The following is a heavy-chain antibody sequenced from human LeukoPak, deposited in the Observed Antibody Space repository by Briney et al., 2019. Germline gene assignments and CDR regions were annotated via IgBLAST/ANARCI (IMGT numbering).Heavy chain of an antibody. CDR2: IIPIFGTA. D-gene: IGHD5-12*01. CDR3: ARVDKRGYSGYGVY. J-gene: IGHJ4*02. CDR1: GYTFTNYY. Sequence: ASVKVSCKASGYTFTNYYMHWVRQAPGQGLEWMGGIIPIFGTANYAQKFQGRVTITADKSTSTAYMELSSLRSEDTAVYYCARVDKRGYSGYGVYWGQGTLVTVSS. V-gene: IGHV1-69*06.